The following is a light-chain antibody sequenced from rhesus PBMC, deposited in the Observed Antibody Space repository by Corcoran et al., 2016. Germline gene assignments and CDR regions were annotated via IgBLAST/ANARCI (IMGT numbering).Light chain of an antibody. Sequence: DIQMTQSPSSLSASVGDTVTITCRASQGIRSYLNWFLQTPGKAPNHLIYDASTLESGVPSRFSGSGFGTDFTLTVSSLQPEDVATYYCLQHSTYPYTFGPGTKVEIK. J-gene: IGKJ2*01. CDR3: LQHSTYPYT. CDR1: QGIRSY. V-gene: IGKV1-28*03. CDR2: DAS.